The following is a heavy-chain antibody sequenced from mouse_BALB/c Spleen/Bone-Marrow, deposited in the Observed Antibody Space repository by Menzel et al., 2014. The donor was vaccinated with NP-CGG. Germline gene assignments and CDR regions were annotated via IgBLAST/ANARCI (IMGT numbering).Heavy chain of an antibody. V-gene: IGHV2-2*02. J-gene: IGHJ4*01. Sequence: VQLQQSGPGLVQPSQSLSITCTVSGFSLTSYRVHWVRQSPGKGLEWLGVIWSGGSTDYNAPFISRLNISKDNSKSQVFFKMNSLQANDTAIYYCARNPIRRNAMDYWGQGTSVTVSS. CDR2: IWSGGST. D-gene: IGHD2-12*01. CDR1: GFSLTSYR. CDR3: ARNPIRRNAMDY.